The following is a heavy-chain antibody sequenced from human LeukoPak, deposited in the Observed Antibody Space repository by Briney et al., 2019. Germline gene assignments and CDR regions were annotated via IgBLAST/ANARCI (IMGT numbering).Heavy chain of an antibody. D-gene: IGHD3-3*01. CDR3: ARRWGGYYLSLYFDY. Sequence: PGGSLRLSCAATGFTFSNAWMSWIRQPPGKGLEWIGEINHSGSTNYNPSLKSRVTISVDTSKNQFSLKLSSVTAADTAVYYCARRWGGYYLSLYFDYWGQGTLVTVSS. CDR2: INHSGST. CDR1: GFTFSNAW. V-gene: IGHV4-34*01. J-gene: IGHJ4*02.